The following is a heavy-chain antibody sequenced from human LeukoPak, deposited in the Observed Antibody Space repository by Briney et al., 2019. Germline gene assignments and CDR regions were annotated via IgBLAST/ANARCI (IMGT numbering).Heavy chain of an antibody. V-gene: IGHV3-64*02. CDR3: ARGSTYYYDSSGYYYFDY. J-gene: IGHJ4*02. CDR1: GFTLTNYA. D-gene: IGHD3-22*01. CDR2: ISRSGGTT. Sequence: GGSLRLSCAASGFTLTNYALHWVRQAPGKGLVYVSGISRSGGTTYYADSVKGRFTISRDNSNNTVYLQMASVRAEDMAVYYCARGSTYYYDSSGYYYFDYWGQGTLVTVSS.